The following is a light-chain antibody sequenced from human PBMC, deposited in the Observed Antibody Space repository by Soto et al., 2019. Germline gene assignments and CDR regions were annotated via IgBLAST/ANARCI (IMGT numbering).Light chain of an antibody. J-gene: IGKJ5*01. CDR1: QTISTY. CDR2: AAT. Sequence: DIQMTQSPSSLSASVGDRVTLTCRASQTISTYLNWYQQKPGKAPKLLIYAATNLQTGVPSRFSGSGSGTDFTLTITNLQPEDFATYYCQQSYTSLSITFGQGTRLEIQ. CDR3: QQSYTSLSIT. V-gene: IGKV1-39*01.